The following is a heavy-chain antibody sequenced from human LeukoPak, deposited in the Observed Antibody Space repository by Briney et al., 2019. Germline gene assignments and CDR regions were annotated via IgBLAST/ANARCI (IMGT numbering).Heavy chain of an antibody. CDR1: GDSVSSNTAA. CDR2: TYYRSKWYY. Sequence: SQTLSLTCGISGDSVSSNTAAWNWIRQSPSRGLEWLGRTYYRSKWYYHYAVSMKSRITVNPDTSKNQFSLQLNSVTPEDTAVYYCARTRDLGPDYWGQGTLVTVSS. J-gene: IGHJ4*02. V-gene: IGHV6-1*01. CDR3: ARTRDLGPDY. D-gene: IGHD1-26*01.